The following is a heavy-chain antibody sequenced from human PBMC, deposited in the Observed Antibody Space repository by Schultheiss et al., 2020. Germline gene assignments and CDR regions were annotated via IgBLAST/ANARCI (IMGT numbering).Heavy chain of an antibody. Sequence: SETLSLTCAVYGGSSSGYYWIWIRQPPGKGLEWVGEINHSGTTNYNPSLKSRVTISVDTSRRQFSLKLNSVTAEDTAVYYCARGTGYSSYDGFDIWGQGTMVTVSS. D-gene: IGHD6-19*01. CDR3: ARGTGYSSYDGFDI. CDR1: GGSSSGYY. J-gene: IGHJ3*02. V-gene: IGHV4-34*01. CDR2: INHSGTT.